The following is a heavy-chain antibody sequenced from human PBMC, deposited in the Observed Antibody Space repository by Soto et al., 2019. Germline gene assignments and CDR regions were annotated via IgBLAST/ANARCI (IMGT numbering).Heavy chain of an antibody. CDR1: GYILTELS. D-gene: IGHD3-22*01. J-gene: IGHJ6*02. CDR3: ARGGYYYDSSGSAGMDV. CDR2: FDPEDGET. V-gene: IGHV1-24*01. Sequence: GASVKVSRKVSGYILTELSMHWVRQAPGEGLEWMGRFDPEDGETIYAQKFQGRVTITADKSTSTAYMELSSLRSEDTAVYYCARGGYYYDSSGSAGMDVWGQGTTVTVSS.